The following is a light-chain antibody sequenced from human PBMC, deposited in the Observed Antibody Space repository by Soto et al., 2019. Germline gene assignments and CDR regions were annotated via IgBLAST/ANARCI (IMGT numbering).Light chain of an antibody. J-gene: IGKJ5*01. V-gene: IGKV1-39*01. CDR2: KAS. Sequence: DIQLTQSPPSLSASVGDRVTITYRVSQGISTYLNCYRHKPGKAPKFLIYKASSLETGVPSRFSGSGSGTDFTLTISSLEPEDFAVYYCQQRSNWPITFGQGTRLEIK. CDR3: QQRSNWPIT. CDR1: QGISTY.